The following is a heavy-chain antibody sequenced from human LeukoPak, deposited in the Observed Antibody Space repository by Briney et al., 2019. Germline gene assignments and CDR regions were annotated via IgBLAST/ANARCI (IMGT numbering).Heavy chain of an antibody. CDR3: ARDESFGSWTNYYYYYYMDV. CDR1: GFTFSSYS. CDR2: ITSSTSYI. J-gene: IGHJ6*03. V-gene: IGHV3-21*01. D-gene: IGHD6-13*01. Sequence: GGSLRLSCTASGFTFSSYSMNWVRQAPGKGLEWVSCITSSTSYIYYADSVKGRFTISRDNSKNTLYLQMNSLRAEDTAVYYCARDESFGSWTNYYYYYYMDVWGKGTTVTVSS.